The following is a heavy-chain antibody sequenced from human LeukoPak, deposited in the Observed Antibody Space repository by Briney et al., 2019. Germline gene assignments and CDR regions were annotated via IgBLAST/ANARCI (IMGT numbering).Heavy chain of an antibody. CDR1: GGSIRSSYYY. Sequence: SETLSLTCTVSGGSIRSSYYYWGWIRQPPGKGLEWIGSIYDSGSTYYNPSLKSRVTISVDTSKNQFSLKLNSVTAADTAVYYCARWDTAMDTFDYWGQGTLVTVSS. V-gene: IGHV4-39*01. D-gene: IGHD5-18*01. J-gene: IGHJ4*02. CDR2: IYDSGST. CDR3: ARWDTAMDTFDY.